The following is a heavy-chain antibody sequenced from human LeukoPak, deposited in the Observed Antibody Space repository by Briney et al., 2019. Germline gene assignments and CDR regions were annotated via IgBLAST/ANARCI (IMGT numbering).Heavy chain of an antibody. CDR2: ISGSGATT. J-gene: IGHJ5*02. Sequence: GGSLRLSCAASGFTFSNYAMSWVRQAPGKGLEWVSAISGSGATTYYADSVKGRFTISRDTSKNTLYLQMNSLRAEDTAVYYCAKGRYSGSYYNWFDPWGQGTLVTVSS. CDR3: AKGRYSGSYYNWFDP. D-gene: IGHD1-26*01. CDR1: GFTFSNYA. V-gene: IGHV3-23*01.